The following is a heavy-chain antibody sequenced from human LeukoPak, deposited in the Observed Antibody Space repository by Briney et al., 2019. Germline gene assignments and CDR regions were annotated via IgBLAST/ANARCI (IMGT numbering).Heavy chain of an antibody. D-gene: IGHD6-13*01. CDR2: VSSDGSIK. J-gene: IGHJ4*02. V-gene: IGHV3-30*03. CDR1: GFTFSSYG. CDR3: ARGYSSSWLGYFDY. Sequence: GGSLRLSCAASGFTFSSYGIHWVRQAPGKGLEWVAVVSSDGSIKYYADSGKGRFTIPRDTSKNTVYLQMNSLGAEDTAFYYCARGYSSSWLGYFDYWGQGTLVTVSS.